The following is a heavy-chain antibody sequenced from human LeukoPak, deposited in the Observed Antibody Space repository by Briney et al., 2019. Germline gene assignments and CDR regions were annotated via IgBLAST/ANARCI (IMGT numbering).Heavy chain of an antibody. V-gene: IGHV1-8*03. D-gene: IGHD6-13*01. CDR2: MNPNSGNT. CDR1: GYTFTSYD. J-gene: IGHJ4*02. Sequence: ASVKVSCKASGYTFTSYDINWVRQATGQGLEWMGWMNPNSGNTGYAQKFQGRVTITRNTSISTAYMELSSLRSEDTAVYYCARDGPSIAAAGTHYFDYWGQGTLVTVSS. CDR3: ARDGPSIAAAGTHYFDY.